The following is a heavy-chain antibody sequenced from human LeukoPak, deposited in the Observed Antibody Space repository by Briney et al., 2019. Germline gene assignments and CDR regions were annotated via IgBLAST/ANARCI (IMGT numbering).Heavy chain of an antibody. CDR2: IYSGGST. Sequence: GGSLRLSCAASGFTVSNNYMTWVRQAPGKGLEWVSLIYSGGSTYYADSVKGRFTISRDNSKNTLYLQMNSLKTEDTAVYYCTTDPWGQQWLVETEGLFQHWGQGTLVTVSS. V-gene: IGHV3-66*01. J-gene: IGHJ1*01. D-gene: IGHD6-19*01. CDR3: TTDPWGQQWLVETEGLFQH. CDR1: GFTVSNNY.